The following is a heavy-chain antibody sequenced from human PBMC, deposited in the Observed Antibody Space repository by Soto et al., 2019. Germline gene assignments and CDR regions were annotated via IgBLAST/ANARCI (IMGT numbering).Heavy chain of an antibody. V-gene: IGHV1-46*01. D-gene: IGHD5-18*01. J-gene: IGHJ4*02. CDR3: ARDKGYSYGYFDY. Sequence: ASVKVSCKASGYTFTAYFMHWVRQAPGQGLEWIGIINPSGGSTNYAQKFQGRVTITADESTSTAYMELSSLRSEDTAVYYCARDKGYSYGYFDYWGQGTLVTVSS. CDR1: GYTFTAYF. CDR2: INPSGGST.